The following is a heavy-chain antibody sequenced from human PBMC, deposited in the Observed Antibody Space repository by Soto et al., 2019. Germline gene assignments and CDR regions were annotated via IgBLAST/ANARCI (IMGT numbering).Heavy chain of an antibody. Sequence: GGSLRLSCAASGFTFSSYAMSWVRQAPGKGLEWVTAISGSGGSTYYADSVKGRFTISRDTSKNTLYLQMNSLRAEDTAVYDCAKDEGWRTDYWGQGTLVTVSS. D-gene: IGHD6-19*01. CDR3: AKDEGWRTDY. CDR1: GFTFSSYA. V-gene: IGHV3-23*01. CDR2: ISGSGGST. J-gene: IGHJ4*02.